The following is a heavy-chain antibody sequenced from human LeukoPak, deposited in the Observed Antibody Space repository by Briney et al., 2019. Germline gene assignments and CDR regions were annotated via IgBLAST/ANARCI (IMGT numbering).Heavy chain of an antibody. Sequence: PGGSLRLSCAASGFTFSDYYMTWIRQAPGKGLEWVSYISSSGNTIYYADSVKGRFTISRDNAKNSLYLQMNSLRAEDTAVYYCARDGLLTVTVSGAFDIWGQGTMVTVSS. CDR2: ISSSGNTI. D-gene: IGHD4-17*01. CDR3: ARDGLLTVTVSGAFDI. CDR1: GFTFSDYY. J-gene: IGHJ3*02. V-gene: IGHV3-11*01.